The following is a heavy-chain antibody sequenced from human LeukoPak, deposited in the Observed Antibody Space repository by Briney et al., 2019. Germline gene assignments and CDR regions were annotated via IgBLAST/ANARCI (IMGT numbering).Heavy chain of an antibody. CDR1: GGSISSSSYY. V-gene: IGHV4-39*02. CDR3: ARESSGWSYGMDV. CDR2: IYYSGST. Sequence: SETLSLTCTVSGGSISSSSYYWGWIRQPPGKGLEWIGSIYYSGSTYYNPSLKSRVTISVDTSKNQFSLKLSSVTAADTAVYYCARESSGWSYGMDVWGQGTTVTVSS. J-gene: IGHJ6*02. D-gene: IGHD6-19*01.